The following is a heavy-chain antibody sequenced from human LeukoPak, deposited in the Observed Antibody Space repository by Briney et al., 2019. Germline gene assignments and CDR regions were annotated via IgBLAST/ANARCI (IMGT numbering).Heavy chain of an antibody. J-gene: IGHJ4*02. CDR3: ARSGYYGSGSFSNFDY. D-gene: IGHD3-10*01. V-gene: IGHV4-30-2*01. CDR2: IYYSGST. CDR1: GGSISTGGYS. Sequence: SETLSLTCAVSGGSISTGGYSWSWIRQPPGNGLEWIGYIYYSGSTYYNPSLKSRVTISVDRSKNQFSLKLTSVTAADTAVYYCARSGYYGSGSFSNFDYWGQGTLVTVSS.